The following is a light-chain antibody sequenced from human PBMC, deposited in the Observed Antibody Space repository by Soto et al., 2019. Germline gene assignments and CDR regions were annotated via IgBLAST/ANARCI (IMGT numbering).Light chain of an antibody. V-gene: IGKV3-20*01. CDR3: HQYGSSPGT. J-gene: IGKJ1*01. Sequence: EIVLTQSPGTLSLSPGERATLPSRARQSVTSRYLAWYQQKPGQAPRLLFFCASIRDTGIPDRFSGSGSGTDFTLTINRLEPEDSAVYYCHQYGSSPGTFGPGTKVDIK. CDR1: QSVTSRY. CDR2: CAS.